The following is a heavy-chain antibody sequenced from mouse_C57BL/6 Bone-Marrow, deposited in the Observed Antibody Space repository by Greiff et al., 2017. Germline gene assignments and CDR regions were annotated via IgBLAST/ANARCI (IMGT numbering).Heavy chain of an antibody. CDR2: IYPGSGST. CDR1: GYTFTSYW. J-gene: IGHJ4*01. CDR3: ARSGPYYYGSSYGYAMDY. V-gene: IGHV1-55*01. D-gene: IGHD1-1*01. Sequence: QVQLQQSGAELVKPGASVKMSCKASGYTFTSYWITWVKQRPGQGLEWIGDIYPGSGSTNYHEKFKSKATLTVDTSSSTAYVQLSSLTSEDSAVYCYARSGPYYYGSSYGYAMDYWGQGTSVTVSS.